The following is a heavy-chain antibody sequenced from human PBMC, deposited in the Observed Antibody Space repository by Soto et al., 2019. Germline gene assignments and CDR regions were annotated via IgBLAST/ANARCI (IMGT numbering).Heavy chain of an antibody. J-gene: IGHJ6*03. D-gene: IGHD2-2*02. CDR2: IYYSGST. CDR3: AGTISGYYYYYMDV. Sequence: SETLSLTCTVSGGSISSSSYYWGWIRQPPGKGLEWIGSIYYSGSTYYNPSLKSRVTISVDTSKNQFSLKLSSVTAADTAVYYCAGTISGYYYYYMDVWGKGTTVTVSS. CDR1: GGSISSSSYY. V-gene: IGHV4-39*01.